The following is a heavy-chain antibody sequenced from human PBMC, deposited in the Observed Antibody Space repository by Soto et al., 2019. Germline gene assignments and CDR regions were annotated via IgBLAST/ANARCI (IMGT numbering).Heavy chain of an antibody. CDR3: AKDGMVRGVIITLSYYYGMDV. CDR2: LSGSGGST. J-gene: IGHJ6*02. D-gene: IGHD3-10*01. Sequence: PGGSLRLSCAASGFTFSSYAMSWVRQAPGQGLEWVSALSGSGGSTYYADSVKGRFTISRDNSKNTLYLQMNSLRAEDTAVYYCAKDGMVRGVIITLSYYYGMDVWGQGTTVTVSS. V-gene: IGHV3-23*01. CDR1: GFTFSSYA.